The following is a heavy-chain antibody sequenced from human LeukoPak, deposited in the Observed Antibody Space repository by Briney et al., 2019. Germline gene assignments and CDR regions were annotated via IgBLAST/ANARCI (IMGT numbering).Heavy chain of an antibody. CDR2: IKQDGSEK. D-gene: IGHD3-3*01. Sequence: GGSLRLSCAASGFTFSSYWMSWVRQAPGKGLEWVANIKQDGSEKYYVDSVKGRFTISRDNAKNSLYLQMNSLRAEDTAVYYCAREPVVGYDFWSGYYTGEDDCWGQGTLVTVSS. J-gene: IGHJ4*02. CDR1: GFTFSSYW. CDR3: AREPVVGYDFWSGYYTGEDDC. V-gene: IGHV3-7*01.